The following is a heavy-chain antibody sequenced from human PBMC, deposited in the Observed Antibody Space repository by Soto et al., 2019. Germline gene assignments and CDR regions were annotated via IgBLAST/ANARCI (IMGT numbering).Heavy chain of an antibody. D-gene: IGHD2-2*02. CDR2: IYHSGST. Sequence: NPSETLSLTCAVSGGSISSGGYSWSWIRQPPGKGLEWIGYIYHSGSTYYNPSLKSRVTISVDRSKNQFSLKLSSVTAADTAVYYCARGCSSTSCYSEIDWFDPWGQGTLVTVSS. J-gene: IGHJ5*02. CDR1: GGSISSGGYS. CDR3: ARGCSSTSCYSEIDWFDP. V-gene: IGHV4-30-2*01.